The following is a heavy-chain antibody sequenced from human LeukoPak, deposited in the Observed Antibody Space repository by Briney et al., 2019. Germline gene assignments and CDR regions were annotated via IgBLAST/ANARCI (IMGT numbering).Heavy chain of an antibody. Sequence: PGGSLRLSCAASGFTFSSYAMSWVRQAPGKGLEWVSAISGSGGSTYYADSVKGRFTISRDNSKNTLYLQMNSLRAEDTAVYYCAKDSQWLVRSISGFDYWGQGTLVTVSS. CDR1: GFTFSSYA. CDR2: ISGSGGST. V-gene: IGHV3-23*01. D-gene: IGHD6-19*01. J-gene: IGHJ4*02. CDR3: AKDSQWLVRSISGFDY.